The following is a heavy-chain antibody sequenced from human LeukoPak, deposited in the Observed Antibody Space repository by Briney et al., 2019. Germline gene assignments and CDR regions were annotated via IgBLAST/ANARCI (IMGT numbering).Heavy chain of an antibody. CDR2: ISSGGGTV. J-gene: IGHJ4*02. V-gene: IGHV3-48*03. Sequence: GGSLRLSCAPSEFTFSNYEMNWVRQAPGKGLEWVSYISSGGGTVYYADSVKGRFTISRDNAKNSLYLQMNSLRADDTAVYYCARYSSSCSDYWGQGTLVTVSS. D-gene: IGHD6-6*01. CDR1: EFTFSNYE. CDR3: ARYSSSCSDY.